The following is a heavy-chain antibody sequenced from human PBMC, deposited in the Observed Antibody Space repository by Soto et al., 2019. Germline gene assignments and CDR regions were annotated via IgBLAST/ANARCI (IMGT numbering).Heavy chain of an antibody. CDR2: IIPIFGTA. CDR1: GGTFSSYA. D-gene: IGHD3-3*01. J-gene: IGHJ6*02. V-gene: IGHV1-69*13. Sequence: SVKVSCKASGGTFSSYAISWVRQAPGQGLEWMGGIIPIFGTANYAQKFQGRVTITADESTSTAYMELSSLRSEDTAVYYCARAWGYYDFWSGYYPRQPYYYYYGMDVWGQGTTVTVSS. CDR3: ARAWGYYDFWSGYYPRQPYYYYYGMDV.